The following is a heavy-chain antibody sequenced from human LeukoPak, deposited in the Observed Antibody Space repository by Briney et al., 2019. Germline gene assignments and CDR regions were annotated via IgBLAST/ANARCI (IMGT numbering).Heavy chain of an antibody. Sequence: SETLSLTCGVSGYSISRGYYWGWIRQPPGNGLEWIGNIYHTGSTYYNPSLRSRVTISVDTSKNQFFLKLTSVTAADTAVYYCARGLEGYHAGWSRFFEYWGQGTLATVSS. J-gene: IGHJ4*02. CDR1: GYSISRGYY. V-gene: IGHV4-38-2*01. CDR3: ARGLEGYHAGWSRFFEY. CDR2: IYHTGST. D-gene: IGHD6-19*01.